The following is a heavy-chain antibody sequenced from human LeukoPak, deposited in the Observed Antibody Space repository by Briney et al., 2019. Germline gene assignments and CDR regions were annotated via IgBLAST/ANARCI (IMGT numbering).Heavy chain of an antibody. CDR1: GYTLTELS. CDR2: FDPEDGET. J-gene: IGHJ5*02. CDR3: ATESPRRQYYYDPNWFDP. V-gene: IGHV1-24*01. Sequence: GASVKLSRKVSGYTLTELSMHWVRQAPGKGLEWMGGFDPEDGETIYAQKFQGRVTMTEDTSTDTAYMELSSLRSDDTAVYYCATESPRRQYYYDPNWFDPWGQGTLVTVSS. D-gene: IGHD3-22*01.